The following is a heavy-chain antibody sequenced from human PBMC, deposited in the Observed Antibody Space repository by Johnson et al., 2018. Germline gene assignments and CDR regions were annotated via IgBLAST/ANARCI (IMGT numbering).Heavy chain of an antibody. Sequence: VQLVESGGGLVQPGRSLRLSCAASGFIFDDYAMHWVRQAPGKGLEWVSGISWNSGSIAYADSVKGRFTISRDNSKNSLYLQMNSLRAEDTALYYCGKGLNTYYYMDVWGKGTTVTVS. J-gene: IGHJ6*03. V-gene: IGHV3-9*01. CDR1: GFIFDDYA. D-gene: IGHD2-8*01. CDR3: GKGLNTYYYMDV. CDR2: ISWNSGSI.